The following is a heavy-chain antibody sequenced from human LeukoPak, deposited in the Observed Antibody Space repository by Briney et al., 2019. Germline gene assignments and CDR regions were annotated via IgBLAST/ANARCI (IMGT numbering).Heavy chain of an antibody. CDR3: ANAISSGREYYFDY. Sequence: GGSLRLPCAASGFPFSSYAMSWVRQAPGKGLEWVSALSGSGETTYYADSVKGRFTISRDNSKNTLYLQVNSLRAEDTAVYYCANAISSGREYYFDYWGQGTLVTVSS. CDR1: GFPFSSYA. V-gene: IGHV3-23*01. CDR2: LSGSGETT. D-gene: IGHD6-19*01. J-gene: IGHJ4*02.